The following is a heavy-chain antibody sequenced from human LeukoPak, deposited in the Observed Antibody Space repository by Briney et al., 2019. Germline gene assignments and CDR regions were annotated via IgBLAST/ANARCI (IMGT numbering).Heavy chain of an antibody. D-gene: IGHD2-2*01. Sequence: PSETLSLTCAVSGYSISSGYYWGWIRQPPGKGLEWIGSIYHSGSTYYNPSLKSRVTISVDTSKNQFSLKLSSVTAADTAVYYCARRCSSTSCYGAFDIWGQGTMVTASS. CDR3: ARRCSSTSCYGAFDI. CDR1: GYSISSGYY. CDR2: IYHSGST. V-gene: IGHV4-38-2*01. J-gene: IGHJ3*02.